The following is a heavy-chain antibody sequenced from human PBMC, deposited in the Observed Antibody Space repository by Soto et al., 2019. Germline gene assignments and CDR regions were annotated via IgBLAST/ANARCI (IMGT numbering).Heavy chain of an antibody. Sequence: PSETLSLTCRVSGCSVSSGNYYWSWIRQPPGRGLEWIGHIYYSGSTNYNPSLNSRVTISVDTSKNQFSLKLTSVTAADTAVYYCARYNDYGDAFDIWGQGTMVTVSS. CDR3: ARYNDYGDAFDI. D-gene: IGHD4-17*01. CDR2: IYYSGST. V-gene: IGHV4-61*01. J-gene: IGHJ3*02. CDR1: GCSVSSGNYY.